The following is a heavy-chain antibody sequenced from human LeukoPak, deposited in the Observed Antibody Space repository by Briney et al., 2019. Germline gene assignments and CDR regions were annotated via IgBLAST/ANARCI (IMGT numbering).Heavy chain of an antibody. D-gene: IGHD3-16*02. CDR3: AKDLRLGELSLSYFDY. V-gene: IGHV3-23*01. CDR1: GFTFSSYS. CDR2: ISGSGGST. J-gene: IGHJ4*02. Sequence: GGSLRLSCAASGFTFSSYSMNWVRQAPGKGLEWVSAISGSGGSTYYADSVKGRFTISRDNSKNTLYLQMNSLRAEDTAVYYCAKDLRLGELSLSYFDYWGQGTLVTVSS.